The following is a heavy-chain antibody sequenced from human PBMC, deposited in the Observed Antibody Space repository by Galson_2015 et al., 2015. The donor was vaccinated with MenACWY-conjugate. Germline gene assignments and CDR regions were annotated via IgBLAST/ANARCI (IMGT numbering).Heavy chain of an antibody. V-gene: IGHV5-10-1*01. CDR1: GFSFTSYW. J-gene: IGHJ4*02. CDR2: IDPSDSYT. CDR3: TRHVGREMATINAN. Sequence: QSGAEVKKPGESLRISCTGSGFSFTSYWISWVRQMPGKGLEWMGRIDPSDSYTTYSPTFQGHVSISADKSITTAYLQWSSLKASDTAMYYCTRHVGREMATINANWGQGTLVTVSS. D-gene: IGHD5-24*01.